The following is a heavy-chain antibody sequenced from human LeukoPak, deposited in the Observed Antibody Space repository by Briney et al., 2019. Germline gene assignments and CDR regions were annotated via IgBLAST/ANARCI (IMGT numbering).Heavy chain of an antibody. CDR2: IYSGGST. D-gene: IGHD4-17*01. J-gene: IGHJ3*02. Sequence: PGGSLRLSCAASGFTVSSNYMSWVRQAPGKGLEWVSVIYSGGSTYYADSVKGRFTISRDNSKNTLYLQMNSLRAEDTAVYYCAGLHDYGESHDAFDIWGQGTMVTVSS. CDR1: GFTVSSNY. V-gene: IGHV3-53*01. CDR3: AGLHDYGESHDAFDI.